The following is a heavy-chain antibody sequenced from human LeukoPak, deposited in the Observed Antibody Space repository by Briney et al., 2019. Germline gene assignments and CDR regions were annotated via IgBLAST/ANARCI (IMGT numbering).Heavy chain of an antibody. D-gene: IGHD6-19*01. V-gene: IGHV3-23*01. Sequence: GASLRLSCAASGFTFSSYAMSWVRQAPGKGLEWVSAISGSGGSTYYADSVKGRFTISRDNSKNTLYLQMNSLRAEDTAVYYCAKDHSAVAGYYRMDVWGQGTTVTVSS. CDR2: ISGSGGST. CDR1: GFTFSSYA. CDR3: AKDHSAVAGYYRMDV. J-gene: IGHJ6*02.